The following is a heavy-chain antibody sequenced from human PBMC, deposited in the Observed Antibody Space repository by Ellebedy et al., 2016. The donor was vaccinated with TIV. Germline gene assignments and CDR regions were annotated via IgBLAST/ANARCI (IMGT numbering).Heavy chain of an antibody. CDR3: ARGSFSGRGDRNYFDF. D-gene: IGHD3-10*01. CDR1: GYTLSTYG. J-gene: IGHJ4*02. CDR2: ISAHNGNT. V-gene: IGHV1-18*04. Sequence: ASVKVSXXSSGYTLSTYGINWVRQAPGQGLEWMGWISAHNGNTIYAQNLQDRVTMTTDTSTSTAYMELRSLRSDDTAVFYCARGSFSGRGDRNYFDFWGQGTLVTVSS.